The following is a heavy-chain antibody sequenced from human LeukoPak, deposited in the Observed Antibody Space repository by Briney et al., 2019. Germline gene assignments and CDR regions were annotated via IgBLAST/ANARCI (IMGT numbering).Heavy chain of an antibody. CDR2: ISYDGSNK. CDR3: ANGGAAVI. V-gene: IGHV3-30*18. D-gene: IGHD3-16*01. J-gene: IGHJ3*02. CDR1: GFTFSSYG. Sequence: PGRSLRLSCAASGFTFSSYGMHWVRQAPGKGLEWVAVISYDGSNKYYADSVKGRFTISRDNSKNTLYLQMNSLRAEDTAVYYCANGGAAVIWGQGTMVTVSS.